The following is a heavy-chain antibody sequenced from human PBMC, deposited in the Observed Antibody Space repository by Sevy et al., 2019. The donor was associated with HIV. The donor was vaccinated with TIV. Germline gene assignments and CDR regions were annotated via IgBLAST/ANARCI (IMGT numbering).Heavy chain of an antibody. V-gene: IGHV4-30-4*01. D-gene: IGHD3-22*01. CDR3: ARGDYYDSSGYYSEPYFDN. Sequence: SETLSLTCSVSGGSISSGDSYWSWIRQPPGEGLEWIGYIYYSGSTYYNPSLKSRVTISVDTSKSQFSLKLTSVTAADTAVYYCARGDYYDSSGYYSEPYFDNWGQGTLVTVSS. CDR2: IYYSGST. J-gene: IGHJ4*02. CDR1: GGSISSGDSY.